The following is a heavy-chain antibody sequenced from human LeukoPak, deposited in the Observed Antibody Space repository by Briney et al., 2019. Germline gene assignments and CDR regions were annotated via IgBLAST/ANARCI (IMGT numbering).Heavy chain of an antibody. CDR2: ISAYNGST. Sequence: GASVKVSCKASGYTFTSYGISWVRQAPGQGLEWMGWISAYNGSTNYAQKLQGRVTMTTDTSTSTAYMELRILRSNDTAVYCCARFKVRVRDSSGWFDYWGQGTLVTVSS. V-gene: IGHV1-18*01. D-gene: IGHD6-19*01. J-gene: IGHJ4*02. CDR1: GYTFTSYG. CDR3: ARFKVRVRDSSGWFDY.